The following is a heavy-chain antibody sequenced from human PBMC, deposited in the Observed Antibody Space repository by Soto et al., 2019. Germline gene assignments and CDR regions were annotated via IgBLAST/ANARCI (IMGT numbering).Heavy chain of an antibody. Sequence: GGSLRLSCAASGFTFSSYAMSWVRQAPGKGLEWVSVISGSGGSTYYADSVKGRFAISRDNSKNTLYLQMNSLRAEDTAVYYCATDLDYGGMNYWGQGTLVTVSS. D-gene: IGHD4-17*01. CDR3: ATDLDYGGMNY. V-gene: IGHV3-23*01. CDR1: GFTFSSYA. J-gene: IGHJ4*02. CDR2: ISGSGGST.